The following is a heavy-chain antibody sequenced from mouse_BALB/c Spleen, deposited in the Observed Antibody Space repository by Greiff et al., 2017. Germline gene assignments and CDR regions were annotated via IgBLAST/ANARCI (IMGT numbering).Heavy chain of an antibody. CDR3: ARYGYDVGDYFDY. D-gene: IGHD2-2*01. CDR2: IYPGSGNT. Sequence: QVQLQQSGAELARPGASVKLSCKASGYTFTDYYINWVKQRTGQGLEWIGEIYPGSGNTYYNEKFKGKATLTADKSSSTAYMQLSSLTSEDSAVYFCARYGYDVGDYFDYWGQGTTLTVSS. J-gene: IGHJ2*01. V-gene: IGHV1-77*01. CDR1: GYTFTDYY.